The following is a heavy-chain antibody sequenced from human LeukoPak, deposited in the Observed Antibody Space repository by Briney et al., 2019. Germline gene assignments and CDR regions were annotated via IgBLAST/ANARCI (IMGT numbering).Heavy chain of an antibody. CDR2: IRSKAYGGTT. CDR1: GFTFSNYA. CDR3: TRSQAWSGYYNYMDV. D-gene: IGHD3-3*01. Sequence: GGSLRLSCAASGFTFSNYAMSWVRQAPGKGLEWVGFIRSKAYGGTTEYAASVKGRFTISRDDSKSIAYLQMNSLKTEDTAVYYCTRSQAWSGYYNYMDVWGKGTTVTVSS. V-gene: IGHV3-49*04. J-gene: IGHJ6*03.